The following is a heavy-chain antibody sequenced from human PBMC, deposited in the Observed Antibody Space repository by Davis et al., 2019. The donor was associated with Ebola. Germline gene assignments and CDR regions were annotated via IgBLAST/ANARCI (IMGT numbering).Heavy chain of an antibody. CDR1: GFSFSNFE. Sequence: GESLKISCAASGFSFSNFEINWVRQAPGKGLEWVSYISSGGSTTYYADSVKGRFTISRDNSKNTLYLQMNSLRAEDTAIYYCAKYITTSPSRYFDPWGQGTQVTVSS. CDR2: ISSGGSTT. CDR3: AKYITTSPSRYFDP. D-gene: IGHD3-3*01. J-gene: IGHJ5*02. V-gene: IGHV3-48*03.